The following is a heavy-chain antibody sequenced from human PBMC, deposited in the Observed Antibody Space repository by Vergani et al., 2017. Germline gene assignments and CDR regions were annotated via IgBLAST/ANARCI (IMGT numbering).Heavy chain of an antibody. CDR1: VEAFSGYY. V-gene: IGHV4-59*12. CDR3: ASVLYSSSYGFDY. Sequence: VEAFSGYYWSWIRQPPGKGLEWIGYIYYSGSTNYNPSLKSRVTISVATSKNQFPLKLSSVTAADTAVYYCASVLYSSSYGFDYWGQGTLVTVSS. D-gene: IGHD6-6*01. CDR2: IYYSGST. J-gene: IGHJ4*02.